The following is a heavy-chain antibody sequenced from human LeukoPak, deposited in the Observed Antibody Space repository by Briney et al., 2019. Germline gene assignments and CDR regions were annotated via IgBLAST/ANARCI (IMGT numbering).Heavy chain of an antibody. Sequence: GGPLRLSCAASGFTFSNAWTTWVRQAPGKGLEWVGRITKKADGGTAVYAPPVNGRFTISRDDSKDMLYLQMNSLKTEDTAVYYCTRGPRPFDYWGQGTLVTVSS. CDR2: ITKKADGGTA. CDR3: TRGPRPFDY. J-gene: IGHJ4*02. CDR1: GFTFSNAW. V-gene: IGHV3-15*01.